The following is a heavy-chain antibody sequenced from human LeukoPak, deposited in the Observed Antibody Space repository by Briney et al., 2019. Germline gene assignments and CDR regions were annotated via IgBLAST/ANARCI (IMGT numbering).Heavy chain of an antibody. CDR2: IYYSGST. J-gene: IGHJ4*02. D-gene: IGHD2-15*01. Sequence: SETLSLTCTVSGGSISSSIYYWGWIRQPPGKGLEWIGSIYYSGSTYYNPSLKSRVTISVDTSKNQFSLKLSSVTAADTAVYYCAGVVGGATTFDYWGQGTLVTVSS. CDR1: GGSISSSIYY. CDR3: AGVVGGATTFDY. V-gene: IGHV4-39*01.